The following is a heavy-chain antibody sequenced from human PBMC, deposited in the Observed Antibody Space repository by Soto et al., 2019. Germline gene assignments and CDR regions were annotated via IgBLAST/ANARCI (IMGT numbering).Heavy chain of an antibody. Sequence: GASVKVSCKASGYTFTKYGISWVRQAPGQGLEWMGWISGYNGNTNYAQKYQGRITMTIDTSTTTAYMELGSLTSDDTAVYYCARDLPTMDVWGQGTTVTVSS. CDR3: ARDLPTMDV. CDR2: ISGYNGNT. J-gene: IGHJ6*02. CDR1: GYTFTKYG. V-gene: IGHV1-18*01.